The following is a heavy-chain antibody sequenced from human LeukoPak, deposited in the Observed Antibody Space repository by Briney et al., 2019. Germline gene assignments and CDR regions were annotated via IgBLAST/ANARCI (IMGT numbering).Heavy chain of an antibody. D-gene: IGHD6-13*01. CDR2: ISGSGGST. CDR1: GFTFSSYA. J-gene: IGHJ4*02. CDR3: AKADGIAAALILDY. Sequence: GGSLRLSCAASGFTFSSYAMSWVRQAPGKGLEWVSVISGSGGSTYYADSVKGRFTISRDNSKNTLYLQMNSLRAEDTAVYYCAKADGIAAALILDYWGQGTLVTVSS. V-gene: IGHV3-23*01.